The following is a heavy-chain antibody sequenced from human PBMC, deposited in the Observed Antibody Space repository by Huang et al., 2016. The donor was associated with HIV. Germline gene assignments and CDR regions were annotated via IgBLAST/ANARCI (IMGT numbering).Heavy chain of an antibody. CDR2: INPNNGNT. CDR1: GYTFTSYD. Sequence: QVQLVQSGAEVKKPGASVKVSCKASGYTFTSYDINWVRQATGQGLEWMGLINPNNGNTGYAQKFQGRVTMTRNTSISTAYMELSSLRSEDTAVYYCARSSSSWSNWFDPWGQGTLVTVSS. CDR3: ARSSSSWSNWFDP. V-gene: IGHV1-8*01. D-gene: IGHD6-13*01. J-gene: IGHJ5*02.